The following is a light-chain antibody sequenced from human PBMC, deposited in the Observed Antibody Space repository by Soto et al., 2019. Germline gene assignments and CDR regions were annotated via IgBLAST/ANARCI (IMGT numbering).Light chain of an antibody. V-gene: IGLV2-14*01. J-gene: IGLJ1*01. CDR3: SSYTSSSTPLV. CDR2: DVS. Sequence: LSQPASVSGTPGQSITISCPGASSDVGSYNYVSWYQQHSGKAPKLMIYDVSNRPSGVSNRFSGSKSGNTASLTISGLQAEDEADYYCSSYTSSSTPLVFGTGTKVTVL. CDR1: SSDVGSYNY.